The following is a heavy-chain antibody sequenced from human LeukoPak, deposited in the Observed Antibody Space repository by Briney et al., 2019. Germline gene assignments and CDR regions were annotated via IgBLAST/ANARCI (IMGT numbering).Heavy chain of an antibody. CDR3: ARAPIVVVAAAKSHWFDP. J-gene: IGHJ5*02. Sequence: SVKVSCKASGYTFTSYGISWVRQAPGQGLEWMGGIIPMFGTANYAQKFQGRVTITADESTSTAYMELSSLRSEDTAVYYCARAPIVVVAAAKSHWFDPWGRGTLVTVSS. CDR1: GYTFTSYG. D-gene: IGHD2-2*01. CDR2: IIPMFGTA. V-gene: IGHV1-69*13.